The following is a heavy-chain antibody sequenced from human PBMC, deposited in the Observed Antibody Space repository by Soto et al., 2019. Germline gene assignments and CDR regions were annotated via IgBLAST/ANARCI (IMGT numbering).Heavy chain of an antibody. D-gene: IGHD1-1*01. CDR2: IYDLDGS. CDR1: GFTMSGKKY. Sequence: PWGSLRLSCAALGFTMSGKKYGAWGRQAPGKGLEWVSAIYDLDGSFYAASVKGLFTATSDSSNTTVYLQMNDLRPDDTAVYYCATWHEREHAYDVWGQGTTVTVSS. J-gene: IGHJ3*01. CDR3: ATWHEREHAYDV. V-gene: IGHV3-53*01.